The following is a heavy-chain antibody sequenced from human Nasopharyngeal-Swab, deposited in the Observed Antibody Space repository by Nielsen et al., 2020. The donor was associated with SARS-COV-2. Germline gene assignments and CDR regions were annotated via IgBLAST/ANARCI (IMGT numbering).Heavy chain of an antibody. D-gene: IGHD6-6*01. J-gene: IGHJ6*02. CDR2: ISGSGGST. CDR3: AKVPSIYYGMDV. V-gene: IGHV3-23*01. Sequence: GESLKISCAASGFTFSSYAMSWVRQAPGKGLEWVSTISGSGGSTYYADSVKGRFTISRDNSKNTLYLQMNSLRAEDTAVYYCAKVPSIYYGMDVWGQGTTVTVSS. CDR1: GFTFSSYA.